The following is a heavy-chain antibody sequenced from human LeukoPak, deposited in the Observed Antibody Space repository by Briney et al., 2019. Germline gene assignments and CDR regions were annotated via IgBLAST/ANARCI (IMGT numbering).Heavy chain of an antibody. Sequence: SETLSLTCTVSGGSISSGDYYWSWIRQPPGKGLEWIGYIYYSGSTYYNPSLKSRVTISVDTSKNQFSLKLSSVTAADTAVYYCARGSNYYGSGSAYYYYMDVWGKGTTVTVSS. CDR2: IYYSGST. J-gene: IGHJ6*03. V-gene: IGHV4-30-4*08. CDR3: ARGSNYYGSGSAYYYYMDV. D-gene: IGHD3-10*01. CDR1: GGSISSGDYY.